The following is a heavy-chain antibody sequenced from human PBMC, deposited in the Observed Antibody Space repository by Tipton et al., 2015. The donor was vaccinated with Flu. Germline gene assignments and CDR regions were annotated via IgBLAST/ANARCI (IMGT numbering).Heavy chain of an antibody. CDR3: ARRIVATIWAFDV. J-gene: IGHJ3*01. CDR2: IHPDASDT. D-gene: IGHD5-12*01. Sequence: QSGAEVKKPGESLMISCKTSGYFFTSYWIAWVRQVPGTGLEWMGMIHPDASDTRYSPSFQGHVTMSADKSIRTAYLHVSSLKASDTAMYYCARRIVATIWAFDVWGQGTMVTVSS. CDR1: GYFFTSYW. V-gene: IGHV5-51*03.